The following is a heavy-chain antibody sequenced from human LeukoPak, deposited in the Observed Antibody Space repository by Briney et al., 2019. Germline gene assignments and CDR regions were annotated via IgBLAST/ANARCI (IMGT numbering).Heavy chain of an antibody. Sequence: ASVKVSCKASGYTFTSYGISWVRQAPGQGLEWMGWISAYNGNTNYAQKLQGRVTMTTDTSTSTAYMELRSPRSDDTAVYYCARDRWCSSTSCYGPHDYWGQGTLVTVSS. CDR3: ARDRWCSSTSCYGPHDY. CDR2: ISAYNGNT. V-gene: IGHV1-18*01. J-gene: IGHJ4*02. D-gene: IGHD2-2*01. CDR1: GYTFTSYG.